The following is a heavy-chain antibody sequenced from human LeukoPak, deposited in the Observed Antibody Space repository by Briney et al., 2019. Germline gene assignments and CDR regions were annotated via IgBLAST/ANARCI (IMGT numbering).Heavy chain of an antibody. D-gene: IGHD5/OR15-5a*01. CDR2: ISSSGNSI. CDR3: VRGTDSVYYLGYYFDY. CDR1: GSTFSSYS. V-gene: IGHV3-48*01. Sequence: GGSLRLSCAASGSTFSSYSMNWVRQAPGKGLEWVSYISSSGNSIHYADSVKGRFTISRDNAKNSLYLQMTSLKAEDTAVYYCVRGTDSVYYLGYYFDYWGQGTLVTVSS. J-gene: IGHJ4*02.